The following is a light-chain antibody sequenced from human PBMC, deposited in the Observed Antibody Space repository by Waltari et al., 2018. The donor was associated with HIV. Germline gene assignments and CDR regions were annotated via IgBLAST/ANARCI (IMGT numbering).Light chain of an antibody. CDR2: SNN. J-gene: IGLJ1*01. CDR3: AAWDDSLNGYV. V-gene: IGLV1-44*01. Sequence: QSVLTQPPSASGTPGQRVTISCSGSSSNTGSNTVHWYPMPPGTAPKFRIYSNNQRPSGFPDRFSGSKSGTSASLAISGLQSEDEADYYCAAWDDSLNGYVFGTGTKVTVL. CDR1: SSNTGSNT.